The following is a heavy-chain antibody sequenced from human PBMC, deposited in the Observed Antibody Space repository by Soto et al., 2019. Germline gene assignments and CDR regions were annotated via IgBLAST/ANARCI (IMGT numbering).Heavy chain of an antibody. D-gene: IGHD3-22*01. CDR2: IRSKANSYAT. V-gene: IGHV3-73*01. CDR1: GFTFSGSA. J-gene: IGHJ6*02. CDR3: TRGGHYYDSSGYDYYYYGMDV. Sequence: PGGSLRLSCAASGFTFSGSAMHWVRQASGKGLEWVGRIRSKANSYATAYAASVKGRFTISRDDSKNTAYLQMNSLKTEDTAVYYCTRGGHYYDSSGYDYYYYGMDVWGQGTTVTVSS.